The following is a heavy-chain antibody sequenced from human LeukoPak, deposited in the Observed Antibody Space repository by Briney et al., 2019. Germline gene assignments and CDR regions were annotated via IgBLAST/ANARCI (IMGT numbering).Heavy chain of an antibody. J-gene: IGHJ3*02. Sequence: PSETLSLTCSVSGVSINNYYWSWIREPPGRGLGWIGYVYYSGSTNYNPSLKSRVTISVDTSKNQFSLKLSSVTAADTAVYYCARSRGYSGYAYDAFDIWGQGTMVTVSS. V-gene: IGHV4-59*01. CDR3: ARSRGYSGYAYDAFDI. CDR2: VYYSGST. CDR1: GVSINNYY. D-gene: IGHD5-12*01.